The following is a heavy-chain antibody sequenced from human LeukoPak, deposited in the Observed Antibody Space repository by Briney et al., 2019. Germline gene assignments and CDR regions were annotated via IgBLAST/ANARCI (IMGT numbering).Heavy chain of an antibody. Sequence: SVKVSCKASGGTFSSYAISWVRHAPGQGLEWMGGIIPIFGTANYAQKFQGRVTITADESTSTAYMELSSLRSEDTAVYYCARGPELRFPESDYYYYMDVWGKGTTATVSS. CDR1: GGTFSSYA. CDR3: ARGPELRFPESDYYYYMDV. V-gene: IGHV1-69*01. CDR2: IIPIFGTA. J-gene: IGHJ6*03. D-gene: IGHD3-3*01.